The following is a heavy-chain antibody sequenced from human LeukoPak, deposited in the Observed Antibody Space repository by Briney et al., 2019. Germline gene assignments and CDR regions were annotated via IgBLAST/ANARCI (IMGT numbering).Heavy chain of an antibody. CDR1: GFTFSSYA. V-gene: IGHV3-23*01. D-gene: IGHD2-2*01. CDR2: ISGSGGST. Sequence: GGSLRLSCAASGFTFSSYAMSWVRQAPGKGLEWVSAISGSGGSTYYADSVKGRFTISRDNSKNTLYLQMNSQRAEDTAVYYCAKAPSYCSSTSCYPNWFDPWGQGTLVTVSS. J-gene: IGHJ5*02. CDR3: AKAPSYCSSTSCYPNWFDP.